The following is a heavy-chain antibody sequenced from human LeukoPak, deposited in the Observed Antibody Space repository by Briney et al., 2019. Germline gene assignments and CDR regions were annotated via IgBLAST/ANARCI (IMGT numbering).Heavy chain of an antibody. J-gene: IGHJ4*02. D-gene: IGHD1-26*01. CDR3: AKSLRGAQDC. Sequence: GGSLRLSCAASGFTFTSHGMHWVRQATGKGLEWVSAILYDGSNEYYGDSVKGRFTISRDISKNTLYLQMNSLRAEDTAIYDCAKSLRGAQDCGGQGTLVTVSS. V-gene: IGHV3-33*06. CDR1: GFTFTSHG. CDR2: ILYDGSNE.